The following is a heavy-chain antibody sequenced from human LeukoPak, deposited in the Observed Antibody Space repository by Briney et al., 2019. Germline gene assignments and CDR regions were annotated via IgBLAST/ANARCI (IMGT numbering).Heavy chain of an antibody. CDR2: ISSSGSTI. CDR1: GFTFSSYE. J-gene: IGHJ6*04. CDR3: AELVITIIGGV. V-gene: IGHV3-48*03. Sequence: GGSLRLSCAASGFTFSSYEMNWVCQAPGKGLEWVSYISSSGSTIYYADSVKGRFTISRDNAKNSLYLQMNSLRAKDTAVYYCAELVITIIGGVWGKGTTVTISS. D-gene: IGHD3-10*02.